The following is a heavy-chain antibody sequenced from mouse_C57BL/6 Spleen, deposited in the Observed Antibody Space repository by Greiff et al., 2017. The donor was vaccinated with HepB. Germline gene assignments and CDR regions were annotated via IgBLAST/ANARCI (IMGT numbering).Heavy chain of an antibody. V-gene: IGHV1-81*01. CDR1: GYTFTSYG. CDR2: IYPRSGNT. CDR3: ARDFATVVATRDY. J-gene: IGHJ2*01. D-gene: IGHD1-1*01. Sequence: VQLKESGAELARPGASVKLSCKASGYTFTSYGISWVKQRTGQGLEWIGEIYPRSGNTYYNEKFKGKATLTADKSSSTAYMELRSLTSEDSAVYFCARDFATVVATRDYWGQGTTLTVSS.